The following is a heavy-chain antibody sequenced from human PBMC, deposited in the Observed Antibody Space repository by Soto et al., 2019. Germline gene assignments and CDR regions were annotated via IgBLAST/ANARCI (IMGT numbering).Heavy chain of an antibody. V-gene: IGHV3-15*01. CDR2: IKIIIDGGRI. CDR1: GFSFSNGW. Sequence: PGGTLRLSCEASGFSFSNGWMTWVRQAPGKGLEGVGRIKIIIDGGRIDYAAAVKGRFTISRDDSKNTLYLHMNSRKAEDTAVYYCTTNSVTDFYYYGMEVWGRGTTVTVSS. J-gene: IGHJ6*02. CDR3: TTNSVTDFYYYGMEV.